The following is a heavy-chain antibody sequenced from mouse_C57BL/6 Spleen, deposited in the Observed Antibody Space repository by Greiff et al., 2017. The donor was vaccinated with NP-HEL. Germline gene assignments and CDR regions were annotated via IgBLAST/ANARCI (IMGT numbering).Heavy chain of an antibody. CDR1: GYTFTSYW. CDR3: ARSGDYDGGFAY. J-gene: IGHJ3*01. CDR2: IDPSDSYT. Sequence: QVQLQQPGAELVMPGASVKLSCKASGYTFTSYWMHWVKQRPGQGLEWIGEIDPSDSYTNYNQKFKGKSTLTVDKSSSTAYMPLSSLTSEDSAVYYCARSGDYDGGFAYWGQGTLVTVSA. D-gene: IGHD2-4*01. V-gene: IGHV1-69*01.